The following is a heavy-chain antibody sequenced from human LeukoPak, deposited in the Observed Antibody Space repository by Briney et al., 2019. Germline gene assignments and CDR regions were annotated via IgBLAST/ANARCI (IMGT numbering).Heavy chain of an antibody. CDR2: IYASGSSGNT. V-gene: IGHV4-4*07. CDR3: ARDRDLRPHTSFDI. CDR1: GGSISRYY. Sequence: SETMSLTSTVSGGSISRYYWSWIRQSVGKGLEWIGRIYASGSSGNTKYNTSLKSRVTISLDTSKNRFSLKVNSVTAADTAVYYCARDRDLRPHTSFDIWGQGTLVTVSP. J-gene: IGHJ3*02. D-gene: IGHD2-21*01.